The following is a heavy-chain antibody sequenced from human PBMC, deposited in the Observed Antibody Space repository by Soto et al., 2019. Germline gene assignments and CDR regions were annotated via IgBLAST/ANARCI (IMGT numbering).Heavy chain of an antibody. Sequence: EVQLVESGGGLVQPGGSLRLSCAASGFTFSSYSMNWVRQAPGKGLEWVSYISSSSSTLYYADSVKSRFTISRDTAKNSLYRQMNSLRAEDTAVYYCARDPSPVADDAFDIWGQGTMVTVAS. D-gene: IGHD2-15*01. J-gene: IGHJ3*02. CDR1: GFTFSSYS. V-gene: IGHV3-48*01. CDR2: ISSSSSTL. CDR3: ARDPSPVADDAFDI.